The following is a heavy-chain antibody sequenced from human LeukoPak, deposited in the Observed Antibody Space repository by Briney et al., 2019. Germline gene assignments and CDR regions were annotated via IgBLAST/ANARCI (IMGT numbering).Heavy chain of an antibody. Sequence: GGSLRLSCAASGFTLSSYWMHWVRQAPGEGLVWVSRINSDGSNINYADSVKGRFTISRDNAKNTLYLQMNSLRVEDTVVYYCVRSSGWPGYWGQGTMVTVSS. J-gene: IGHJ4*02. CDR1: GFTLSSYW. CDR2: INSDGSNI. CDR3: VRSSGWPGY. V-gene: IGHV3-74*01. D-gene: IGHD6-19*01.